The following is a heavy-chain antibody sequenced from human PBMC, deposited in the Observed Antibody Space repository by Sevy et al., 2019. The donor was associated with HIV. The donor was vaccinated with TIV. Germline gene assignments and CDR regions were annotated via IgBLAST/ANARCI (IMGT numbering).Heavy chain of an antibody. J-gene: IGHJ5*02. D-gene: IGHD2-2*01. V-gene: IGHV4-34*01. CDR1: DGSFSGYY. CDR3: ARSPPVVVVPGAPSWFDP. Sequence: SETLSLTCAVHDGSFSGYYWNWIRQLPGKGLEWIGEINESGSTYYNPSLKSRVTISVDTSKKQFSLKLNIVTAADTAVYFCARSPPVVVVPGAPSWFDPWGQGTLVTVSS. CDR2: INESGST.